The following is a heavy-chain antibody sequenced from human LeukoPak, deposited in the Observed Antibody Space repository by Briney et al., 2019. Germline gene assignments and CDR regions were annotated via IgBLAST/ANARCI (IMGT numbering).Heavy chain of an antibody. D-gene: IGHD6-6*01. V-gene: IGHV1-46*01. CDR3: ARHRGRPGGSSSRLYYYYGMDV. CDR1: GYTFTSYY. CDR2: INPSGGST. Sequence: ASVKVSCKASGYTFTSYYMHWVRQAPGQGLEWMGIINPSGGSTSYAQKFQGRVTMTRDTSTSTVYMELSSLRSEDTAVYYCARHRGRPGGSSSRLYYYYGMDVWGQGTTVTVSS. J-gene: IGHJ6*02.